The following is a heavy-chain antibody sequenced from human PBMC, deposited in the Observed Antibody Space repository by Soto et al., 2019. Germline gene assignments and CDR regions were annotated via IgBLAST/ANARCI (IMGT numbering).Heavy chain of an antibody. CDR3: ARDKGYCSGGSCLPYFDY. CDR2: IYYSGST. D-gene: IGHD2-15*01. V-gene: IGHV4-59*01. J-gene: IGHJ4*02. CDR1: GGSISSYY. Sequence: SETLSLTCTVSGGSISSYYWSWIRQPPGKGLEWIGYIYYSGSTNYNPSLKSRVTISLDTSKNQFSLKLSSVTAADTAVYYCARDKGYCSGGSCLPYFDYWGQGTLVTVSS.